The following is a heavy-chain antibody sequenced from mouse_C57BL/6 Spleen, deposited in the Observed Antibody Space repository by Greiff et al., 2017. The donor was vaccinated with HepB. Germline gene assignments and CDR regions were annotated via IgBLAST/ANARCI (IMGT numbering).Heavy chain of an antibody. CDR2: ISSGSSTI. CDR3: SPTGYYAMDY. Sequence: EVMLVESGGGLVKPGGSLKLSCAASGFTFSDYGMHWVRQAPEKGLEWVAYISSGSSTIYYADTVKGRFTISRDNAKNTLFLQMTSLRSEDTAMYYCSPTGYYAMDYWGQGTSVTVSS. J-gene: IGHJ4*01. D-gene: IGHD4-1*02. V-gene: IGHV5-17*01. CDR1: GFTFSDYG.